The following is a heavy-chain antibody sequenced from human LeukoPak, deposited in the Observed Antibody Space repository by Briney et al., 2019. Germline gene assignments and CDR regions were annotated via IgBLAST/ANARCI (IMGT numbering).Heavy chain of an antibody. J-gene: IGHJ4*02. CDR2: LSGSGYNT. V-gene: IGHV3-23*01. CDR3: AKEPGGD. Sequence: GGSLRLSCAASGFTFSSHALSWVRQAPGKGLEWVSSLSGSGYNTYYADSVKGRFTISRDNSKNAVYLQMNSLRAEDTAVYYCAKEPGGDWGQGTLVTVSS. D-gene: IGHD3-10*01. CDR1: GFTFSSHA.